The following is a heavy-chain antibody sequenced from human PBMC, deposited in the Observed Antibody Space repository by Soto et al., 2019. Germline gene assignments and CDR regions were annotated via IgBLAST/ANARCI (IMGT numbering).Heavy chain of an antibody. J-gene: IGHJ6*02. Sequence: GGSRRRSWTGSGFTWGDYAMNWVRQAPGKGLEWVGFIRSKAYGGTTEYAASVKGRFTISRDDSKTIAYLQMNSLKTEDTAVFYCARSLLNGMDVWGQGTTVTVSS. V-gene: IGHV3-49*04. CDR1: GFTWGDYA. CDR2: IRSKAYGGTT. CDR3: ARSLLNGMDV. D-gene: IGHD1-26*01.